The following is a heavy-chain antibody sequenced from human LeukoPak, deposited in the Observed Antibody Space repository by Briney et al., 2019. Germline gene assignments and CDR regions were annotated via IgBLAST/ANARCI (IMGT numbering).Heavy chain of an antibody. D-gene: IGHD3-22*01. V-gene: IGHV1-2*02. CDR1: GYTFTGYY. J-gene: IGHJ1*01. Sequence: ASVTVSCKASGYTFTGYYMHWVRQAPGQGLEWMGWINPNSGGTNYAQRFQGRVTMTRDTSISTAYMELSSLRSEDTAVYYCAREGYDSSGYYYVGYFQHWGQGTLVTVSS. CDR3: AREGYDSSGYYYVGYFQH. CDR2: INPNSGGT.